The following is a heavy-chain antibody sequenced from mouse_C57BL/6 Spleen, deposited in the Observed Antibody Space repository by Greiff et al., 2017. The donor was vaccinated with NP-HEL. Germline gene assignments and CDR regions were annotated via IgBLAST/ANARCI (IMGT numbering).Heavy chain of an antibody. CDR3: ARGDYGNNGFAY. CDR2: IYPSDSET. V-gene: IGHV1-61*01. J-gene: IGHJ3*01. D-gene: IGHD2-1*01. Sequence: VQLQQPGAELVRPGSSVKLSCKASGYTFTSYWMDWVKQRPGQGLEWIGNIYPSDSETHYNQKFKDKATLTVDKSSSAAYMQLSSLTSEDSAVYYCARGDYGNNGFAYWGQGTLVTVSA. CDR1: GYTFTSYW.